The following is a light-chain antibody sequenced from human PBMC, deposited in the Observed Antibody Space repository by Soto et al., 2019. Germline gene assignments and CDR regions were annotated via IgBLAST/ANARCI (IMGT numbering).Light chain of an antibody. V-gene: IGKV1-39*01. CDR3: QQTYTTPEIT. CDR2: GAS. J-gene: IGKJ5*01. Sequence: DIQMTHSPSSMSASVWDRVTITCRASQSISIYLNWYQLKPGKAPNLLMYGASYLKSGVPTRFSGSGSGTDFTLTISSLQPEDFAIYYCQQTYTTPEITVGQGTRLEIK. CDR1: QSISIY.